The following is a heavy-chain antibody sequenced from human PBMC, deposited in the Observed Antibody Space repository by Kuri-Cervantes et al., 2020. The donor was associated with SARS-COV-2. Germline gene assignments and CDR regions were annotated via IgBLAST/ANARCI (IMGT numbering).Heavy chain of an antibody. CDR3: ARDTYYYDSSGYFIPLGY. V-gene: IGHV1-8*01. CDR2: MNPNSGNT. D-gene: IGHD3-22*01. J-gene: IGHJ4*02. Sequence: ASVKVSCKASGYTFTSYDINWVRQATGQGLEWMGWMNPNSGNTGYAQKFQGRVTMTRGTSTSTVYMELSSLRSEDTAVYYCARDTYYYDSSGYFIPLGYWGQGTLVTVSS. CDR1: GYTFTSYD.